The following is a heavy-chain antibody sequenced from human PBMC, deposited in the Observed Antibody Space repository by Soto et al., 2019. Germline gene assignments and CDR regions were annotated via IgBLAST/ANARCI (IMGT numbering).Heavy chain of an antibody. CDR3: ARRAVAASHYYYGMDV. D-gene: IGHD6-19*01. J-gene: IGHJ6*02. Sequence: ASVKVSCKASGYTFTSYYMHWVRQAPGQGLEWMGIINPSGGSTSYAQKFQGRVTMTRDTSTSTVYMELSSLRSDDTAVYYCARRAVAASHYYYGMDVWGQGTTVTVSS. CDR1: GYTFTSYY. CDR2: INPSGGST. V-gene: IGHV1-46*01.